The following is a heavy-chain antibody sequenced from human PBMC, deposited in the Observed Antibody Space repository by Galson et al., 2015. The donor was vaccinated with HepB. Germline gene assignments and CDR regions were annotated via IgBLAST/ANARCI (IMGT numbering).Heavy chain of an antibody. CDR2: IYPGDSNT. J-gene: IGHJ5*02. D-gene: IGHD6-19*01. CDR1: GYPFTTNW. CDR3: TRQTGGWSS. V-gene: IGHV5-51*01. Sequence: QSGAEVKKPGESLKISCQASGYPFTTNWIAWVRQMPGKGLEWMGSIYPGDSNTFYSASLQGQVTISADKSVSSAYLQWSSLKASDTAIYYCTRQTGGWSSWGQGTLVTVSS.